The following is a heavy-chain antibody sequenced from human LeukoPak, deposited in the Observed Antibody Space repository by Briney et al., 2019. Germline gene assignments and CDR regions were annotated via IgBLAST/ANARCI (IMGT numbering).Heavy chain of an antibody. CDR3: ALRYFDY. Sequence: GASVKVSCKVSGYTLTELSMHWVRQAPGQGLEWMGWINPNSGGTNYAQKFQGRVTMTRDTSISTAYMELSSLRSDDTAVYYCALRYFDYWGQGTLVTVSS. V-gene: IGHV1-2*02. CDR1: GYTLTELS. CDR2: INPNSGGT. J-gene: IGHJ4*02.